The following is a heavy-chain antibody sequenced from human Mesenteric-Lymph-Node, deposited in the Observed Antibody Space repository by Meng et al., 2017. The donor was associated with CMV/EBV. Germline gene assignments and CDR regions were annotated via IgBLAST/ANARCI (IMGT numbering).Heavy chain of an antibody. V-gene: IGHV4-39*07. J-gene: IGHJ4*02. CDR3: ARQHSSKYSYGPYYFDS. Sequence: ESLKISCTVSGGSISSSSYYWGWIRQPPGKGLEWIGSIYYSGSTYYNPSLKSRVTISVDTSKNQFSLKLSSVTAADTAMYYCARQHSSKYSYGPYYFDSWGQGTLVTVSS. CDR2: IYYSGST. D-gene: IGHD5-18*01. CDR1: GGSISSSSYY.